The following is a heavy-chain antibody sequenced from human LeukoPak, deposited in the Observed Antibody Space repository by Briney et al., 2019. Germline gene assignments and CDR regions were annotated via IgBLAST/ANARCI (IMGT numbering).Heavy chain of an antibody. CDR2: IYPGDSDT. D-gene: IGHD5-18*01. CDR3: ARHPEDCGYSYEFDY. J-gene: IGHJ4*02. CDR1: GYSFTSYW. Sequence: GESLKISCKGSGYSFTSYWIGWVRQMPGKGLEWMGIIYPGDSDTRYSPSFQGQVTISADKSISTAYLQWSSLKASDTAMYYCARHPEDCGYSYEFDYWGQGTLVTVSS. V-gene: IGHV5-51*01.